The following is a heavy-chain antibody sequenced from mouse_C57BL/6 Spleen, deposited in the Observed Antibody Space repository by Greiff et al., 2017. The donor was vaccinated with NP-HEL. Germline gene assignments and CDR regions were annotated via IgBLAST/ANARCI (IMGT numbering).Heavy chain of an antibody. J-gene: IGHJ3*01. V-gene: IGHV10-3*01. D-gene: IGHD1-2*01. CDR1: GFTFNTYA. CDR2: IRSKSSNYAT. Sequence: DVHLVESGGGLVQPKGSLKLSCAASGFTFNTYAMHWVRQAPGKGLEWVARIRSKSSNYATYYADSVKDRFTISRDDSQSMLYLQMNNLKTEDTARYYCVREGPSLLFCAYWGQGTLVTVSA. CDR3: VREGPSLLFCAY.